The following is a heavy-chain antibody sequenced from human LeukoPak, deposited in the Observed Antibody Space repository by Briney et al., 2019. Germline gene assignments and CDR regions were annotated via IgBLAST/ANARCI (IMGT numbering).Heavy chain of an antibody. CDR3: ARGGDIVVVPAAIGLDP. J-gene: IGHJ5*02. CDR2: IYYSGST. D-gene: IGHD2-2*01. Sequence: SETLSLTCTVSGGSISSGGYYWSWIRQHPGKGLEWIVYIYYSGSTNYNPSLKSRVTISVDTSKNQFSLKLSSVTAADTAVYYCARGGDIVVVPAAIGLDPWGQGTLVTVSS. V-gene: IGHV4-31*03. CDR1: GGSISSGGYY.